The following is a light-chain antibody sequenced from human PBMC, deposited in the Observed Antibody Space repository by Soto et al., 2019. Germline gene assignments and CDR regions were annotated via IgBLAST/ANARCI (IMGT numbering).Light chain of an antibody. Sequence: DIEMTQSPSTLSASVGDRVTITCRASQSVSSWLAWYQQKPGKAPKLLIYKASSLASGLPSRFSGSGSGTDFTLTISRLQPDDFAYYYCQQNYSSFTFGQGTNVEIK. CDR2: KAS. CDR1: QSVSSW. J-gene: IGKJ1*01. CDR3: QQNYSSFT. V-gene: IGKV1-5*03.